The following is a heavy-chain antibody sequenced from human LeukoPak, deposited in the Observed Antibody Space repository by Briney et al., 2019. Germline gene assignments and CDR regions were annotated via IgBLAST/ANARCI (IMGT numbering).Heavy chain of an antibody. CDR3: AKSGKSIYDPLDY. CDR2: ISWNSGSI. D-gene: IGHD3-3*01. J-gene: IGHJ4*02. V-gene: IGHV3-9*01. Sequence: GGSLRLSCAASGFTFDDYAMHWVRQAPVKDLEWVSGISWNSGSIGYADSVKGRFTISRDNAKSSLYLQMNSLRAEDTALYYCAKSGKSIYDPLDYWGQGTLVTVS. CDR1: GFTFDDYA.